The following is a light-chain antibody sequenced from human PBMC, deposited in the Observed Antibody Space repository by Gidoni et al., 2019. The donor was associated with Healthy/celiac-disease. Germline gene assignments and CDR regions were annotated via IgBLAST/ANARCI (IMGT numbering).Light chain of an antibody. CDR2: AAS. CDR3: PQSYSTPYT. V-gene: IGKV1-39*01. Sequence: DIQMTQSPSSLSASVGDRVTITCRASQSISSYLNWYQQKPGKAPKLLIYAASSLQSGVPSRFSCSGSWTDFTLTISSLQPEDFATYYCPQSYSTPYTFGQGTKLEIK. CDR1: QSISSY. J-gene: IGKJ2*01.